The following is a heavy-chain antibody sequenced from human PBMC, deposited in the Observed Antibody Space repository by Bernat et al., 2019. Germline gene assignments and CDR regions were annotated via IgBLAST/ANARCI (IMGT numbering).Heavy chain of an antibody. CDR2: ISYDGSNK. V-gene: IGHV3-30*18. CDR3: AKVFYDFWSGPPDY. CDR1: GFTFSSYG. J-gene: IGHJ4*02. Sequence: QVQLVESGGGVVQPGRSLRLSCAASGFTFSSYGMHWVRQAPGKGLEWVAVISYDGSNKYYADSVKGRFTISRDNSKNTLSLQMNSLRAEDTAVYYCAKVFYDFWSGPPDYWGQGTLVTVSS. D-gene: IGHD3-3*01.